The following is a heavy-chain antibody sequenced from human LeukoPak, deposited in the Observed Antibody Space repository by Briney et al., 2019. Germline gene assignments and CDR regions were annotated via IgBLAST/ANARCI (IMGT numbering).Heavy chain of an antibody. CDR3: ARGYDSSGYYFDY. D-gene: IGHD3-22*01. Sequence: QPGRSLGLSCAASGFTFSSYAMHWVRQAPGKGLEWVAVVSSDGSNKYYADSVKGRFTISRDDSKNTLYLQMNSLRAEDTAVYYCARGYDSSGYYFDYWGQGTLVTVSS. V-gene: IGHV3-30*04. J-gene: IGHJ4*02. CDR1: GFTFSSYA. CDR2: VSSDGSNK.